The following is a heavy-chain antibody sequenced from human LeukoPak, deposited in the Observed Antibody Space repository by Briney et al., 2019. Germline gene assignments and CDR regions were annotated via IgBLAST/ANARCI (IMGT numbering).Heavy chain of an antibody. V-gene: IGHV3-21*01. CDR2: ISSSSDYM. J-gene: IGHJ4*02. Sequence: GGSLRLSCAASGFTFSTYNMNWVRQAPGKGLEWVSSISSSSDYMYYADSVKGRFTISRDNAKNSLYLQMSSLRAEDTAVYYCARGYYAGRGHHFEYWGQGTLVTVSS. CDR3: ARGYYAGRGHHFEY. CDR1: GFTFSTYN. D-gene: IGHD3-22*01.